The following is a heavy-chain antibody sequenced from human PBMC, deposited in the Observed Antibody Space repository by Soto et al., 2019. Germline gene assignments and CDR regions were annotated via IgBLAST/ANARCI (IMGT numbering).Heavy chain of an antibody. D-gene: IGHD2-15*01. CDR3: AKDKGYCSGGSCYSDDAFDI. CDR2: ISGSGGST. Sequence: EVQLLESGGGLVQPGGSLRLSCAASGFTFSSYAMSWVRQAPGKGLEWVSAISGSGGSTYYADSVKGRFTISRDNSKNTLYLQMNSLRAEDTAVYYCAKDKGYCSGGSCYSDDAFDIWGQGTMVTVSS. V-gene: IGHV3-23*01. CDR1: GFTFSSYA. J-gene: IGHJ3*02.